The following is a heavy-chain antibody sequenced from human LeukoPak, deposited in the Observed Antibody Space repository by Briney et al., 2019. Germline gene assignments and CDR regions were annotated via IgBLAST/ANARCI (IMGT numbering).Heavy chain of an antibody. CDR3: ARDLLGTLVRGPIDY. D-gene: IGHD3-10*01. Sequence: PGRSLRLSCAASGFTFSNYATHWVRQAPGKGLEWVSSISTSSSYIYYADSVKGRFTISRDNAKNSLYLQMNSLRAEDTAVYYCARDLLGTLVRGPIDYWGQGTLVTVSS. J-gene: IGHJ4*02. V-gene: IGHV3-21*01. CDR1: GFTFSNYA. CDR2: ISTSSSYI.